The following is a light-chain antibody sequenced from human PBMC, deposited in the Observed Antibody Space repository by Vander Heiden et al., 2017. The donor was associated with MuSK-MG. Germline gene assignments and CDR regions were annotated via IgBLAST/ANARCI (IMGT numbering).Light chain of an antibody. CDR3: VISMGSSMGV. Sequence: QPVVTHEPSFSVSPGGTVTLTCGLSSASVATSYYPSCYQQHPAHSPRTLIFNTDSRSSAVPDRFSASFLANNAAPLTTAAQADDDADDYYVISMGSSMGVFGGGTRLTVL. CDR2: NTD. J-gene: IGLJ3*02. CDR1: SASVATSYY. V-gene: IGLV8-61*01.